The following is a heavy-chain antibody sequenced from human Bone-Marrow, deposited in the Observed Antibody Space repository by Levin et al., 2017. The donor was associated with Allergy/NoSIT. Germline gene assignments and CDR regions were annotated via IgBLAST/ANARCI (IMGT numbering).Heavy chain of an antibody. CDR1: GFTFSSYW. J-gene: IGHJ4*02. CDR3: ARGGVGNFDK. Sequence: PGGSLRLSCAASGFTFSSYWMHWVRQAPGKGLVWVSHVHSDGRSTSFADSVKGRFTISRDNTQNTLYLQMNSLRVEDTAVYYCARGGVGNFDKWGQGTLVTVSS. V-gene: IGHV3-74*01. CDR2: VHSDGRST. D-gene: IGHD7-27*01.